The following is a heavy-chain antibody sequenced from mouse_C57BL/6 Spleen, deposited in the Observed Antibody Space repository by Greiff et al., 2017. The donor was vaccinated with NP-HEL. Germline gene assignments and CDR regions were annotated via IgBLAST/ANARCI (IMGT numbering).Heavy chain of an antibody. D-gene: IGHD1-1*01. CDR3: ATITTVVAYYFDY. Sequence: QVQLKESGAELAKPGASVKLSCKASGYTFTSYWMHWVKQRPGQGLEWIGYINPSSGYTKYNQKFKDKATLTADKSSSTAYMQLSSLTYEDSAVYYCATITTVVAYYFDYWGQGTTLTVSS. V-gene: IGHV1-7*01. CDR1: GYTFTSYW. J-gene: IGHJ2*01. CDR2: INPSSGYT.